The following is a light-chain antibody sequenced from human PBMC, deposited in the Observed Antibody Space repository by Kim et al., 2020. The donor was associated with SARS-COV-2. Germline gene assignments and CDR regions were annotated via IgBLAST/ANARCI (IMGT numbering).Light chain of an antibody. Sequence: MVNISCTGSRSNFGARYDAHWYQQLPGTAPKVLIYVNNDRFSGVPDRFSGSKSGTSASLAISGLQAEDEADYYCQSYDSALGHYVFGTGTKVTVL. CDR2: VNN. J-gene: IGLJ1*01. CDR3: QSYDSALGHYV. V-gene: IGLV1-40*01. CDR1: RSNFGARYD.